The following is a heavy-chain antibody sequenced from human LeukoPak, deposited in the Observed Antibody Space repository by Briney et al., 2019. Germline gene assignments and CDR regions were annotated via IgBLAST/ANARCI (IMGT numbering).Heavy chain of an antibody. CDR1: GFTFSSYW. CDR3: AKGTRSTAPDY. CDR2: IKQDGSEK. V-gene: IGHV3-7*01. J-gene: IGHJ4*02. Sequence: GGSLRLSCAASGFTFSSYWMSWVRQAPGKGLEWVANIKQDGSEKYYVDSVKGRFTIFRDNSKNTLYLQMNSLRAEDTAVYYCAKGTRSTAPDYWGQGTLVTVSS. D-gene: IGHD4-11*01.